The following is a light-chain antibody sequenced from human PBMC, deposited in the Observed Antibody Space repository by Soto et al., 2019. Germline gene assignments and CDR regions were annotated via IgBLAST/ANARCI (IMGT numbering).Light chain of an antibody. CDR3: QQRSNWRAT. CDR1: QSVSSY. V-gene: IGKV3-11*01. CDR2: DES. J-gene: IGKJ1*01. Sequence: EIVLTQSPATLSWFPAEITTLSCRSSQSVSSYLAWYQQKPGQAPRLLIYDESNRATGIPARFSGSGSGTDFTLTISSLEPEDFAGYSCQQRSNWRATFGQGTKVEVE.